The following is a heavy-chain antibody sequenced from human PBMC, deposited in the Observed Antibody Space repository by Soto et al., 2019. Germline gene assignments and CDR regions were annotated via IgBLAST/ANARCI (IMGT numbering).Heavy chain of an antibody. CDR1: GGSISSYY. CDR2: IYYSGST. Sequence: LTCTVSGGSISSYYWSWIRQPPGKGLEWIGYIYYSGSTNYNPSLKSRATISVDTSKNQFSLKLSSVTAADTAVYCCARIAARSRFDYWGQGTLVTVSS. CDR3: ARIAARSRFDY. D-gene: IGHD6-6*01. J-gene: IGHJ4*02. V-gene: IGHV4-59*01.